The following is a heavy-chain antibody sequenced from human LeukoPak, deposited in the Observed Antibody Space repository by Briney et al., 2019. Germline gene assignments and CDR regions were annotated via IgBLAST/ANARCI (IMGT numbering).Heavy chain of an antibody. V-gene: IGHV4-59*11. CDR1: GGSISSRY. Sequence: SETLSLTCTVSGGSISSRYWSWVRQPPGKGLEWIGYMYDTVNTKDNPSLTSRLTLSADTSKNQFSLRLGSVTAADTAVYYCATIKRGYPYGYFDFWGQGILVTVSS. J-gene: IGHJ4*02. CDR2: MYDTVNT. D-gene: IGHD5-18*01. CDR3: ATIKRGYPYGYFDF.